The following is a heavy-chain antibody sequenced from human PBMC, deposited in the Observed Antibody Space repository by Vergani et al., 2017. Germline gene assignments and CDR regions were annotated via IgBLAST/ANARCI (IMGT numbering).Heavy chain of an antibody. Sequence: EVKLVESGGGLVQPGQSLRLACITSGFPFHDFGINWVHQAPGKGLEWISLIRTSENGGTSHYAASVAGRFSISRDDSKSVAYLQMGGLKTDDTATYYCTRGYKYGYDWGQGTLVTVSS. D-gene: IGHD5-18*01. CDR3: TRGYKYGYD. CDR1: GFPFHDFG. CDR2: IRTSENGGTS. V-gene: IGHV3-49*04. J-gene: IGHJ4*02.